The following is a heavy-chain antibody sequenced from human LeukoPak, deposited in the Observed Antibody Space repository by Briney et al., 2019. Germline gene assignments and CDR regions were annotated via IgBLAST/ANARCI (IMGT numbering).Heavy chain of an antibody. Sequence: ASVKVSCKASGYTFTSYGISWVRQAPGQGLEWMGWINPNSGGTNYAQKFQGRVTMTRDTSISTAYMELSRLRSDDTAVYYCASPNYYDSSGYDHWGQGTLVTVSS. J-gene: IGHJ4*02. CDR1: GYTFTSYG. V-gene: IGHV1-2*02. CDR2: INPNSGGT. CDR3: ASPNYYDSSGYDH. D-gene: IGHD3-22*01.